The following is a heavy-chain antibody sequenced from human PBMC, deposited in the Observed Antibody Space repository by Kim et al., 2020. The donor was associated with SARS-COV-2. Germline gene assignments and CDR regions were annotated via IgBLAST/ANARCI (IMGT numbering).Heavy chain of an antibody. CDR3: ARPARKTYYYGSGTNNWFDP. Sequence: ASVKVSCKASGYTFTSYAMNWVRQAPGQGLEWMGWINTNTGNPTYAQGFTGRFVFSLDTSVSTAYLQISSLKAEDTAVYYCARPARKTYYYGSGTNNWFDPWGQGTLVTVSS. CDR2: INTNTGNP. V-gene: IGHV7-4-1*02. CDR1: GYTFTSYA. J-gene: IGHJ5*02. D-gene: IGHD3-10*01.